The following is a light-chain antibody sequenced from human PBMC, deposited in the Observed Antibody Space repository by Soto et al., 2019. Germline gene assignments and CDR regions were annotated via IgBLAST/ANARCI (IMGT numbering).Light chain of an antibody. Sequence: QSVLTQPASVSGSPGQSITISCTGTSSDVGGYNYVSWYQQHPGKAPKLMIYDVSNRPSGVSNRFSGSKSGNTASLTISALQAEDEADYYCSSYTSSSTLDVVFGGGTKLTVL. V-gene: IGLV2-14*01. CDR3: SSYTSSSTLDVV. CDR2: DVS. CDR1: SSDVGGYNY. J-gene: IGLJ2*01.